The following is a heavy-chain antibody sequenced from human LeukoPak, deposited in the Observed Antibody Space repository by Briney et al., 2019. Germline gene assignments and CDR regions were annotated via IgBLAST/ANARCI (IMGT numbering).Heavy chain of an antibody. J-gene: IGHJ4*02. CDR2: IWYDGSNK. CDR1: GFTFSSYG. CDR3: ARSGPATGAYFDY. Sequence: GRSLRLSCAASGFTFSSYGMHWVRQAPGKGLEWVAVIWYDGSNKCYADSAKGRFTISRDNSKNTLYLQMNSLRAEDTAVYYCARSGPATGAYFDYWGQGTLVTVSS. D-gene: IGHD2-2*01. V-gene: IGHV3-33*01.